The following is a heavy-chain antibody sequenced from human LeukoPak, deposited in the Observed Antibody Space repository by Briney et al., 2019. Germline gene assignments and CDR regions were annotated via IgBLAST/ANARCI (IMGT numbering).Heavy chain of an antibody. J-gene: IGHJ4*02. CDR3: ARVYYYGSGSYYGYYFDY. CDR1: GFTFSSYS. V-gene: IGHV3-21*01. D-gene: IGHD3-10*01. CDR2: ISSSSSYI. Sequence: NPGGSLRLSCAASGFTFSSYSMNWVRQAPGKGLEWVSSISSSSSYIYYADSVKGRFTISRDNAKNSLYLQMNSLRAEDTAVYYCARVYYYGSGSYYGYYFDYWGQGTLVTVSS.